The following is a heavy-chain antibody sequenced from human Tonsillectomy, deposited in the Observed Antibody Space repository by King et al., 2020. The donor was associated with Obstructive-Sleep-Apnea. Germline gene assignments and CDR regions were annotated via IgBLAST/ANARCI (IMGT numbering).Heavy chain of an antibody. Sequence: VQLQESGPGLVKPSQTLSLTCTVSGGSISSGGYYWSWIRQHPGKGLEWIGYIYYSGSTYYNPSLKSRVTISVDTSKNQFSLKLSSVTAADTAVYYCARLIVVVPAAMPPALYFDYWGQGTLVTVSS. CDR3: ARLIVVVPAAMPPALYFDY. D-gene: IGHD2-2*01. CDR2: IYYSGST. J-gene: IGHJ4*02. CDR1: GGSISSGGYY. V-gene: IGHV4-31*03.